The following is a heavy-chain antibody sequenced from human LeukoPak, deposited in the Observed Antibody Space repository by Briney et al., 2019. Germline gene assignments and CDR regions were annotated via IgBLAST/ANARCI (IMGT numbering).Heavy chain of an antibody. J-gene: IGHJ4*02. V-gene: IGHV4-59*01. Sequence: PSETLSLTCTVSGGSTSSYYWSWIRQPPGKGLEWTGYIYYSGSTNYNPSLKSRVTISVDTSKNQFSLKLSSVTAADTAVYYCAPTTASKGYSYGRFDYWGQGTLVTVSS. CDR3: APTTASKGYSYGRFDY. D-gene: IGHD5-18*01. CDR1: GGSTSSYY. CDR2: IYYSGST.